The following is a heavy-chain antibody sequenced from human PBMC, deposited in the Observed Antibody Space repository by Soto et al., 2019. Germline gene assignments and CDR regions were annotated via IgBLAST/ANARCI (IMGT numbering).Heavy chain of an antibody. J-gene: IGHJ4*02. CDR1: GGSINSYW. D-gene: IGHD3-10*01. CDR3: ARDIGSYAYGEGY. V-gene: IGHV4-4*07. Sequence: SETLSLTCCVSGGSINSYWWSWIRQPAGKGLEWIGRVYSSGTTDYNPSPNSRATMSVETSKNQFSLKLSSVTAADTAVYYCARDIGSYAYGEGYWGQGIQVTVSS. CDR2: VYSSGTT.